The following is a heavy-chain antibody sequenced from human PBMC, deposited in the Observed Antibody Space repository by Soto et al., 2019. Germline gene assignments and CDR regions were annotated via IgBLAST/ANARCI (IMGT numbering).Heavy chain of an antibody. Sequence: QVQLQESGPGLVKPSETLSLTCTVSGDSISSGSIRSYCWRWIRQPAAKGLEWIGRVYTSGSTNYNPSLRSRVTTTVDTSKNRFALKLSSVTAADTAVYYCAGEDFVDYSNYGMDLWGQGTTVTVSS. CDR1: GDSISSGSIRSYC. D-gene: IGHD3-16*02. J-gene: IGHJ6*02. CDR2: VYTSGST. CDR3: AGEDFVDYSNYGMDL. V-gene: IGHV4-4*07.